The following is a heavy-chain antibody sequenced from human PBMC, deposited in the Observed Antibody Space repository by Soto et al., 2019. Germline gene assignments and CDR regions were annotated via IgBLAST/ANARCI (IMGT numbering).Heavy chain of an antibody. V-gene: IGHV4-30-4*01. CDR1: GGSISSGDYY. Sequence: QVQLQESGPGLVKPSQTLSLTCTVSGGSISSGDYYWSWIRQPPGKGLEWIGYIYYSGSTYYNPSLKSRXXIXVXXSKNQFSLKLSSVTAADTAVYYCARVVDDPNWFDPWGQGTLVTVSS. D-gene: IGHD1-1*01. CDR3: ARVVDDPNWFDP. CDR2: IYYSGST. J-gene: IGHJ5*02.